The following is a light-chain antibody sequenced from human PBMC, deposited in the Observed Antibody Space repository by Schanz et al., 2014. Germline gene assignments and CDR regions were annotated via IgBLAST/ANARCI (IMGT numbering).Light chain of an antibody. Sequence: QSALTQPRSVSGSPGQSVTISCTGTSSDVGGYNYVSWYQLHPGKAPKLMIYDVSKRPSGVPDRFSGSKSGNTASLTISGLQAEDEADYYCAAWDASLNGWVFGGGTKLTVL. CDR3: AAWDASLNGWV. CDR1: SSDVGGYNY. J-gene: IGLJ3*02. CDR2: DVS. V-gene: IGLV2-11*01.